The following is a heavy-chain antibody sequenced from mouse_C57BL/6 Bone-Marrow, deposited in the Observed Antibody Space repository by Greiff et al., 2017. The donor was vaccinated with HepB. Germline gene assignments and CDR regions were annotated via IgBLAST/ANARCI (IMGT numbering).Heavy chain of an antibody. V-gene: IGHV5-17*02. D-gene: IGHD1-1*01. CDR2: ISSGSSTI. Sequence: DVMLVESGGGLVQPGGSRKLSCAASGFTFSSFGMHWVRQAPEKGLEWVAYISSGSSTIYYADTVKGRFTISRDNPKNTRFLQMTSLRFEDTAMYYCARDGSSYRYFDVWGAGTTVTVSS. J-gene: IGHJ1*01. CDR3: ARDGSSYRYFDV. CDR1: GFTFSSFG.